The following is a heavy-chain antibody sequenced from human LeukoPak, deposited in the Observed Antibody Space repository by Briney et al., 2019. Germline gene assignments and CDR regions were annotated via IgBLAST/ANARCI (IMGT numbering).Heavy chain of an antibody. D-gene: IGHD3-22*01. V-gene: IGHV5-51*01. CDR2: IYPGDSDT. J-gene: IGHJ5*02. Sequence: GESLKISCKGSGYSFTSHWIGWVRQTPGKGLEWIGIIYPGDSDTKYTPSFQGQVTISADKSIGTAYLQWSSLKASDTAIYYCARQGDSSWLNKFDLWGQGTPVSVSS. CDR1: GYSFTSHW. CDR3: ARQGDSSWLNKFDL.